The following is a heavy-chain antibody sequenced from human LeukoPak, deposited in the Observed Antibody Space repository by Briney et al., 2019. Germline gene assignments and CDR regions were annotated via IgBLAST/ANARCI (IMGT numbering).Heavy chain of an antibody. CDR2: INPDGSIT. CDR1: GFTFSSHW. Sequence: GGSLRPSCAAFGFTFSSHWMHWARQAPGKGLVWVARINPDGSITHYADSVKGRFTISRDNAKNTLYLQMNSLRVEDTAVYYCPGEVNLGSFGVYWGQGALVTVSS. J-gene: IGHJ4*02. D-gene: IGHD3-10*01. V-gene: IGHV3-74*01. CDR3: PGEVNLGSFGVY.